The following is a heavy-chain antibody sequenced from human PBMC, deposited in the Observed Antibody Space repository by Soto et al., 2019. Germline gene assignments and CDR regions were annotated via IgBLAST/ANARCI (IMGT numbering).Heavy chain of an antibody. D-gene: IGHD4-17*01. V-gene: IGHV4-59*01. Sequence: PSETLSLTCTVSGGSISSYYWSWIRQPPGKGLERIGYIYYSGSTNYNPSLKSRVTISVDTSKNQFSLKLSSVTAADTAVYYCARGEGPTTVIDYWGQGTLVTVSS. CDR1: GGSISSYY. CDR3: ARGEGPTTVIDY. CDR2: IYYSGST. J-gene: IGHJ4*02.